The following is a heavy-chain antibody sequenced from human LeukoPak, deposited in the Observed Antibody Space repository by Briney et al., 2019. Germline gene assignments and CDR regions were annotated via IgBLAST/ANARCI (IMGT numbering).Heavy chain of an antibody. CDR3: ARREKSPYYFDY. CDR2: IYYSGST. CDR1: GGSISSYY. J-gene: IGHJ4*02. V-gene: IGHV4-59*01. Sequence: PSETLSLTCTVSGGSISSYYWSWIRQPPGKGLEWIGYIYYSGSTNYNPSLKSRVTISVDTSKNQFSLKLSSVTAADTAVYCCARREKSPYYFDYWGQGTLVTVSS.